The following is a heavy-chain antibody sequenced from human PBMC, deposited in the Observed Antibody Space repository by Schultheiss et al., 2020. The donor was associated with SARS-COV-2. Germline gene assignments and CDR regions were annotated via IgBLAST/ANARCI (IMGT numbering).Heavy chain of an antibody. J-gene: IGHJ6*02. D-gene: IGHD6-6*01. CDR3: ARAARPADYGMDV. Sequence: GGSLRLSCAASGFAFSSYWMSWVRQAPGKGLEWVSYISSSGSTIYYADSVKGRFTISRDNAKNSLYLQMNSLRAEDTAVYYCARAARPADYGMDVWGQGTTVTVSS. V-gene: IGHV3-48*04. CDR2: ISSSGSTI. CDR1: GFAFSSYW.